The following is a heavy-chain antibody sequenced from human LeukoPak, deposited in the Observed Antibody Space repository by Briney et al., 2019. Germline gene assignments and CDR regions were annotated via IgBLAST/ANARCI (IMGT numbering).Heavy chain of an antibody. Sequence: PGGSLRLSCAASGFTFSDYNMRWIRQAPGKGLEWVSSISRSGSTKYYADSVKGRFTISRDNSKNTLYLQMNSLRAEDTAVYYCAKDFAHYFDYWGQGTLVTVSS. CDR1: GFTFSDYN. CDR3: AKDFAHYFDY. V-gene: IGHV3-11*04. J-gene: IGHJ4*02. CDR2: ISRSGSTK.